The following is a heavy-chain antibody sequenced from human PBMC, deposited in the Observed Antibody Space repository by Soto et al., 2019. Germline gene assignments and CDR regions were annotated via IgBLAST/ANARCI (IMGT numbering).Heavy chain of an antibody. CDR1: AFTFSSYA. V-gene: IGHV3-23*01. J-gene: IGHJ4*02. CDR2: ISGSGGST. CDR3: AKPHSVRSGTAGTEQFVLVDY. Sequence: QTGRSRRLSCAASAFTFSSYAMSWVRQATGKGLEWVSAISGSGGSTYYADSVKGRFTISRDNSKNTLYLQMNSLRAEDTAVYYCAKPHSVRSGTAGTEQFVLVDYWGQGTLVTVSS. D-gene: IGHD6-19*01.